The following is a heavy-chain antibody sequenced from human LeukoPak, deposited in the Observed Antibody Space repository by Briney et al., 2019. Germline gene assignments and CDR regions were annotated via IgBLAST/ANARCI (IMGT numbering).Heavy chain of an antibody. V-gene: IGHV4-59*01. CDR2: IYYNGSS. CDR1: GDSIRTYS. Sequence: PSQTLPLTCAVSGDSIRTYSWSWIRQPPGRGLEWIGHIYYNGSSKCNPSLKSRVTISVHTSNNQFSLKLSSVTAADTAMYYCARVWQEPRFDLYYYAMDVWGQGTTVTVSS. D-gene: IGHD1-14*01. CDR3: ARVWQEPRFDLYYYAMDV. J-gene: IGHJ6*02.